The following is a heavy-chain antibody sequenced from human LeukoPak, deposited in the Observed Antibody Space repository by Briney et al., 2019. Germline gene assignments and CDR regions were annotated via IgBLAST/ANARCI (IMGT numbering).Heavy chain of an antibody. V-gene: IGHV3-64D*06. D-gene: IGHD2/OR15-2a*01. CDR3: ARDFSDPKDYYYYGMDV. Sequence: GGSLRLSCSASGFTFSSYAMHWVRQAPGKGLEYVSAISSNGGSTYYADSVKGRFTISRDNSKNTLYLQMSSLRAEDTAVYYCARDFSDPKDYYYYGMDVWGQGTTVTVSS. CDR1: GFTFSSYA. J-gene: IGHJ6*02. CDR2: ISSNGGST.